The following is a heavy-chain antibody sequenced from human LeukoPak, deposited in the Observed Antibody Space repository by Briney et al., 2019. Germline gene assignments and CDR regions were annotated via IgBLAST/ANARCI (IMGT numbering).Heavy chain of an antibody. CDR2: IHHSGST. CDR1: GGSISSGDYY. CDR3: ARVIGYDQLDY. Sequence: SQTLSLTCSVSGGSISSGDYYWSWIRRHPGKGLEWIGYIHHSGSTYYNPSLKSRVSISVSTSKNRFSLQLSSVTAADTAVYYCARVIGYDQLDYWGQGTLVTVSS. J-gene: IGHJ4*02. D-gene: IGHD5-12*01. V-gene: IGHV4-31*03.